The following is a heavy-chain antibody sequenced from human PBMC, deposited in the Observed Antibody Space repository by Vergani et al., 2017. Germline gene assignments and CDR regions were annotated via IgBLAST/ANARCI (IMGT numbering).Heavy chain of an antibody. D-gene: IGHD2-8*01. CDR3: ASPYCTNGVCYNRRVEYFQH. Sequence: EVQLVQSGAEVKKPGESLRISCKGSGYSFTSYWISWVRQMPGKGLEWMGRSDPSDSYTNYSPSFQGHVTISADKSISTAYMELSSLRSEDTAVYYCASPYCTNGVCYNRRVEYFQHWGQGTLVTVSS. CDR1: GYSFTSYW. CDR2: SDPSDSYT. V-gene: IGHV5-10-1*01. J-gene: IGHJ1*01.